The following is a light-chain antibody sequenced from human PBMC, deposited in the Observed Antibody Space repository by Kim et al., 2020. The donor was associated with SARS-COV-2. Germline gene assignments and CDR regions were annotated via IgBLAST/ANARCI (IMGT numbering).Light chain of an antibody. CDR3: QQYGSSPRT. CDR2: GVS. V-gene: IGKV3-20*01. J-gene: IGKJ1*01. CDR1: QSLSNNY. Sequence: EIVLTQSPGPLSLSPGEGATLSCRASQSLSNNYFAWYQQKPGQAPRLLIYGVSIRATGIPDRFSGSGSGTDFTLTISRLEPEDFAVYYCQQYGSSPRTFGQGTKVDIK.